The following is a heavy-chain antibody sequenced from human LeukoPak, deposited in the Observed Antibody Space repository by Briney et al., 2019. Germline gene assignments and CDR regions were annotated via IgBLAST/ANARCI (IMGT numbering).Heavy chain of an antibody. CDR1: GFTVSSNY. J-gene: IGHJ4*02. Sequence: GGSLRLSCAASGFTVSSNYMSWVRQAPGKGLEWVSVIYSGGSTYYADSVKGRFTISRDNSKNTLYLEMNNLKAEDTAIYYCATRSVVGRGGQGTLDIVSP. V-gene: IGHV3-53*01. CDR2: IYSGGST. D-gene: IGHD1-26*01. CDR3: ATRSVVGR.